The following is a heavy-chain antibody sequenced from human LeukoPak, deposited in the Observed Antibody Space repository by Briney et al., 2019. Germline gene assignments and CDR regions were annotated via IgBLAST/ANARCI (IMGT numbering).Heavy chain of an antibody. CDR2: IKSKSDGGTT. D-gene: IGHD6-19*01. V-gene: IGHV3-15*01. CDR1: GFTFSNAW. CDR3: TTEDIAVTGIGLDY. J-gene: IGHJ4*02. Sequence: PGGSLRLSCAASGFTFSNAWMSWVRQAPGKGLEWVGRIKSKSDGGTTDNAAPVKGRFTISRDDSKNTLYLQMNSLKTEDTAVYYCTTEDIAVTGIGLDYWGQGTLVTVPS.